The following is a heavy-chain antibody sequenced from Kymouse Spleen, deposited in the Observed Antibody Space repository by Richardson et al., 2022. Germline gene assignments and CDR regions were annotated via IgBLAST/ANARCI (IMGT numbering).Heavy chain of an antibody. CDR3: ARDITGTTGDY. Sequence: QVQLQQWGAGLLKPSETLSLTCAVYGGSFSGYYWSWIRQPPGKGLEWIGEINHSGSTNYNPSLKSRVTISVDTSKNQFSLKLSSVTAADTAVYYCARDITGTTGDYWGQGTLVTVSS. V-gene: IGHV4-34*01. D-gene: IGHD1-7*01. CDR2: INHSGST. CDR1: GGSFSGYY. J-gene: IGHJ4*02.